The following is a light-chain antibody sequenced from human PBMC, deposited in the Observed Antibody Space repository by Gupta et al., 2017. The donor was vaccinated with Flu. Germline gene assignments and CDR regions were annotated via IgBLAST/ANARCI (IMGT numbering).Light chain of an antibody. V-gene: IGKV2-30*01. CDR2: EVS. J-gene: IGKJ2*02. CDR3: KRGKHPWT. CDR1: QSLVYKNGITY. Sequence: DVVMTQSPLSLPVTLGQPASISCRSSQSLVYKNGITYLNWFQQRPGQSPRRLIYEVSKRDYGVPDRFSGSGSGTDFTLKSSRGEAEDVGVYYCKRGKHPWTFGQGTRLDI.